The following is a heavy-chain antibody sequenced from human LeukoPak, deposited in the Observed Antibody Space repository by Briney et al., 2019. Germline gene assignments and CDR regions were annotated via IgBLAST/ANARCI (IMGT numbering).Heavy chain of an antibody. D-gene: IGHD2-2*01. V-gene: IGHV3-23*01. CDR3: AKDLVLPGPAPIPGRAFDI. Sequence: GGSLRLSCAASGFTFSNYAMSWVRQAPGKGLEWVSAISGSGGSTYYADSVKGRFTISRDNSKNTLYLQMNSLRAEDTAVYYCAKDLVLPGPAPIPGRAFDIWGQGTMVTVSS. J-gene: IGHJ3*02. CDR2: ISGSGGST. CDR1: GFTFSNYA.